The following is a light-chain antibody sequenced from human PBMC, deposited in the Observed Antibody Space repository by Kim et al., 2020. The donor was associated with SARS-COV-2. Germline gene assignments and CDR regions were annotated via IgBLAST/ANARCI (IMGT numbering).Light chain of an antibody. CDR1: QGISSW. CDR3: QQANSFPIT. CDR2: AAS. Sequence: DIQMTQSPSSVSASVGDRVTITCRASQGISSWLVWYQQKPGKAPKLLIYAASSLQSGVPSRFSGSASGTDFTLTISSLQPEDFATYYCQQANSFPITFGQGTRLEIK. J-gene: IGKJ5*01. V-gene: IGKV1-12*01.